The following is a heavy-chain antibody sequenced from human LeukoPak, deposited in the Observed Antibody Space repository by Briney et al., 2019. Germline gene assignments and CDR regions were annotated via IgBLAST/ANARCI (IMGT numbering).Heavy chain of an antibody. V-gene: IGHV1-2*02. D-gene: IGHD6-6*01. J-gene: IGHJ5*02. CDR1: GYTFTGYY. CDR3: ARSSIAARPTFWFDP. Sequence: ASVKVSCKASGYTFTGYYMHWVRQAPGQGLEWMGWINPNSGGTNYAQKFQGRVTMTRDTSISTAYMELSRLRSDDTAVYYCARSSIAARPTFWFDPWGQGTLVTVSS. CDR2: INPNSGGT.